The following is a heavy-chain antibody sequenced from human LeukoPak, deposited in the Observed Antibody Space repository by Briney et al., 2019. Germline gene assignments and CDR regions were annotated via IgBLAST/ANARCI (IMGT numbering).Heavy chain of an antibody. V-gene: IGHV4-61*02. J-gene: IGHJ5*02. Sequence: TSETLSLTCTVSGGSISSGSYYWSWIRQPAGKGLEWIGRIYTSGSTNYNPSLKSRVTISVDTSKNQFSLKLSSVTAADTAVYYCARAPGAWGQGTLVTVSS. CDR1: GGSISSGSYY. D-gene: IGHD4-17*01. CDR3: ARAPGA. CDR2: IYTSGST.